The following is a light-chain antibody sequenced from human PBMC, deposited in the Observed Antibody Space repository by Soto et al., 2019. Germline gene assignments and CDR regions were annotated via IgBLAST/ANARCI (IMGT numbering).Light chain of an antibody. CDR2: LGS. J-gene: IGKJ1*01. V-gene: IGKV2-28*01. CDR1: QSLLHSNGYNY. Sequence: DIVMTQSPLSLPVTPGEPASISCRSSQSLLHSNGYNYLDWYLQKPGQSPQLLIYLGSIRAFGVPDRFSGSGSGTYFTLKISRVEAEDVGVYYCMQALQTPWTFGQGTKVEIK. CDR3: MQALQTPWT.